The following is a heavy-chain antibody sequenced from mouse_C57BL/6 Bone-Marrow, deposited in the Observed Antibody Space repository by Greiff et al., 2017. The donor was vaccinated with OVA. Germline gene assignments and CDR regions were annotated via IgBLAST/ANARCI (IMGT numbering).Heavy chain of an antibody. Sequence: VQLQQPGAELVKPGASVKLSCKASGYTFTSYWMQWVKQRPGQGLEWIGEIDPSDSYTTYNHKFKGKATLTVDTSSSTAYLQLSSLTSEDSAVYYCASAFFAYWGQGTLVTVSA. V-gene: IGHV1-50*01. CDR3: ASAFFAY. CDR2: IDPSDSYT. J-gene: IGHJ3*01. CDR1: GYTFTSYW.